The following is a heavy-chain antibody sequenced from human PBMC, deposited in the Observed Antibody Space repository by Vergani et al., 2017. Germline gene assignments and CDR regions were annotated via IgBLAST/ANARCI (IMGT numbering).Heavy chain of an antibody. D-gene: IGHD2-15*01. CDR3: ATKSCGTPSCQIWYFRE. CDR1: GFTSSYYG. Sequence: QVHLVESGGGVVQPGRSLRLSCVVSGFTSSYYGMHWVRQAPGKGLEWVAVISYDGTQKYYADSVKGRFTISRDNSKSTLYLQMNSLGTEDTAVYYCATKSCGTPSCQIWYFREWGHGTLVTVSS. CDR2: ISYDGTQK. J-gene: IGHJ1*01. V-gene: IGHV3-30*03.